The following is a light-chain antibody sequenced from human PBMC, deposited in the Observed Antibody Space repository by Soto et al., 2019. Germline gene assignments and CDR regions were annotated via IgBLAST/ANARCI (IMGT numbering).Light chain of an antibody. CDR3: LQYARTLQP. J-gene: IGKJ3*01. CDR2: DSF. CDR1: QHVPNGR. V-gene: IGKV3D-20*01. Sequence: VVLTQSPATLSLSPGESDTLSCRASQHVPNGRLAWYHQKKPGLPPRILIHDSFNRATGISDRFRCSGYGRYFTLTIDSLETKEFGVYFWLQYARTLQPFGPGTKLY.